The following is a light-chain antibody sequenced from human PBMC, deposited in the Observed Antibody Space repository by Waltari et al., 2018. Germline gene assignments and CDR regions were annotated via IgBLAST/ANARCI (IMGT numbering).Light chain of an antibody. CDR2: YDS. CDR1: NIESKS. CDR3: QVWDANTDPGV. J-gene: IGLJ1*01. Sequence: SYVLTQPPSVSVAPGETARLTCGGNNIESKSVHWYRQRPGQAPVLVISYDSDRPSGVPDRVSGSNSGNTATLTISRVEAGDEADYYWQVWDANTDPGVFGTGTEVTVL. V-gene: IGLV3-21*01.